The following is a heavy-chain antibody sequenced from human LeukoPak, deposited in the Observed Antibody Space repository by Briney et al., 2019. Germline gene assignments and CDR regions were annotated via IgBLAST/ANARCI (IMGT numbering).Heavy chain of an antibody. V-gene: IGHV1-46*01. CDR3: ARLHGCSGGSCG. J-gene: IGHJ4*02. Sequence: ASVKVSCKASGYTFTSYGISWVRQTPGQGLEWMGIINPSGGSTSYAQKFQGRVTMTRDTSTSTVYMELSSLRSEDTAVYYCARLHGCSGGSCGWGQGTLVTVSS. D-gene: IGHD2-15*01. CDR2: INPSGGST. CDR1: GYTFTSYG.